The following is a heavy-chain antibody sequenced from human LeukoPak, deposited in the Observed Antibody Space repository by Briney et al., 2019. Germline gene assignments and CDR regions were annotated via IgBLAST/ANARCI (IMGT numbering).Heavy chain of an antibody. CDR2: IKQDGSEK. J-gene: IGHJ4*02. CDR1: GYSFSSYG. D-gene: IGHD3-10*01. Sequence: GGSLRLSCVASGYSFSSYGIHWVRQAPGKGLEWVANIKQDGSEKYYVDSVKGRFTISRDNAKNSLYLQMNSLRAEDPAVYYCARDVWFGELLEHYFDYWGQGTLVTVSS. V-gene: IGHV3-7*01. CDR3: ARDVWFGELLEHYFDY.